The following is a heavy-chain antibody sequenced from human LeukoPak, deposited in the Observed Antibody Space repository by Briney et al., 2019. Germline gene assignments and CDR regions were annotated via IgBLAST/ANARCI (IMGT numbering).Heavy chain of an antibody. D-gene: IGHD1-26*01. Sequence: SETLSLTCTVSGGSISSSAYYWGWIRQPPGKGLEWIGSLYYSGSTYFNPSLKSRVTISVDTSKKQFSLKLTSVTAADTAVYYCARQGGSPDWFDPWGQGTLVTVSS. CDR2: LYYSGST. CDR1: GGSISSSAYY. CDR3: ARQGGSPDWFDP. V-gene: IGHV4-39*01. J-gene: IGHJ5*02.